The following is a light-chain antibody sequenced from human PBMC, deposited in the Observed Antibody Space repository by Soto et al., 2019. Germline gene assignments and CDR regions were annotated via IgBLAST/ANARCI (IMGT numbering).Light chain of an antibody. CDR3: QQYNSWPYT. V-gene: IGKV3-15*01. Sequence: ELVMTQSPATLSVSPGERATLSCRASQSVSSNLAWYQQKPGQAPRLLIYGASTRATGIPARFSGSGSGTEFTLTISSLQSEDFAVYSCQQYNSWPYTFGQGTKLEI. CDR2: GAS. CDR1: QSVSSN. J-gene: IGKJ2*01.